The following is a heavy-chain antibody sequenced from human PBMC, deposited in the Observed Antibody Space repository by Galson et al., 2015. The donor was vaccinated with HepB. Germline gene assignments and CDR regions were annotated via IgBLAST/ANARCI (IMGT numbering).Heavy chain of an antibody. J-gene: IGHJ4*02. CDR1: GGSFSTHA. D-gene: IGHD6-13*01. Sequence: SVKVSCKASGGSFSTHAMSWVRQAPGQGLEWMGGITPMFGTAKYAQKFQGRVTITADESTSTVYMELSSLRFEDTAVYYCAREGIAASTNPVDYWGQGTLVTVS. V-gene: IGHV1-69*13. CDR3: AREGIAASTNPVDY. CDR2: ITPMFGTA.